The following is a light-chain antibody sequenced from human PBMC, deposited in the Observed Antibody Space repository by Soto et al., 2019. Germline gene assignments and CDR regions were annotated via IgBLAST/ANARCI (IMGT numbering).Light chain of an antibody. V-gene: IGKV1-12*01. CDR3: QQGNIFPWT. J-gene: IGKJ1*01. CDR1: QAISFY. CDR2: AAS. Sequence: IQLTQSPSSLFASVGHTVTITCGASQAISFYVAWYQQRPGRAPHLLIYAASSLQNGVPSRFSGSVSGTDGTLTISSLQHEDGASYYCQQGNIFPWTFGQGTKVDIK.